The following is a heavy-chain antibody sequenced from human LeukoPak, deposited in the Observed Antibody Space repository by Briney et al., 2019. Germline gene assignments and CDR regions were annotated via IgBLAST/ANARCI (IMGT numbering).Heavy chain of an antibody. D-gene: IGHD6-13*01. Sequence: GESLKISCKGSGYSFTSYWIGWVRPMPGKGLEWMGIIYPGDSDTRYSPSFQGQVTISADKSISTAYLQWSSLKASDTAMYYCARRLREYSSSSLDAFDIWGQGTMVTVSS. J-gene: IGHJ3*02. CDR1: GYSFTSYW. CDR3: ARRLREYSSSSLDAFDI. CDR2: IYPGDSDT. V-gene: IGHV5-51*01.